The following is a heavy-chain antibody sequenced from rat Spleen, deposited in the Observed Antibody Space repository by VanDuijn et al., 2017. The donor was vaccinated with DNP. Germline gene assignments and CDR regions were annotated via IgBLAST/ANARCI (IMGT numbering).Heavy chain of an antibody. V-gene: IGHV3-3*01. CDR2: VTNAGST. CDR3: ARGPPFDY. J-gene: IGHJ2*01. CDR1: GFSITNNFK. Sequence: EVLFQESGPGLVKPSQSLSLTCSVTGFSITNNFKWSWIRKFPGNRLEWMGYVTNAGSTDYNPSLKSRISITRDTSKNQFFLQLNSVTTEDTATYYCARGPPFDYWGQGVMVTVSS.